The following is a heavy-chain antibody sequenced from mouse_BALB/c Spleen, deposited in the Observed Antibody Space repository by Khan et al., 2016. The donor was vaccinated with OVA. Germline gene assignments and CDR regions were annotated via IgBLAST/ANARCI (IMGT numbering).Heavy chain of an antibody. D-gene: IGHD2-3*01. V-gene: IGHV3-6*02. Sequence: EVQLVESGPGLVKPSQSLSLTCSVTDYSITRGFYWNWIRQFPGNQLEWMGSISYDGSNHYNPSLKNRISLTRDTSKNQFFLNLNSVTTEDTSTYCGASGYDCYYFAYWGQGTLVTVSA. CDR3: ASGYDCYYFAY. CDR1: DYSITRGFY. J-gene: IGHJ3*01. CDR2: ISYDGSN.